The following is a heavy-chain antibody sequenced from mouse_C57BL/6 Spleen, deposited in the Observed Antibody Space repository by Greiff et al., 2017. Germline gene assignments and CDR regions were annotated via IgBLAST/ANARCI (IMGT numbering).Heavy chain of an antibody. V-gene: IGHV1-69*01. D-gene: IGHD1-1*01. CDR2: IDPSDSYN. CDR3: ARLGITRYFDV. Sequence: QVQLQQPGAELVMPGASVKLSCKASGYTFTSYWMHWVKQRPGQGLEWIGEIDPSDSYNNYNQKFKGMSTLTVDKSSITAYMQLSILTSDDSAVYYCARLGITRYFDVWGTGTTVNVSS. CDR1: GYTFTSYW. J-gene: IGHJ1*03.